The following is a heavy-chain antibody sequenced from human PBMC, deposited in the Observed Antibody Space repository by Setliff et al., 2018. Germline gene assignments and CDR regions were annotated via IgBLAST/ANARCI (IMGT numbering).Heavy chain of an antibody. CDR3: ARANKKLDYYYYYYMDV. Sequence: PSETLSLTCAVSGGSISSGSYYWSWIRHPAGKGLEWIGRVYTNGGTDYSPYLKSRVTILIDTSKNQFSLKLRSVTAADTAVYYCARANKKLDYYYYYYMDVWGKGTTVTVS. J-gene: IGHJ6*03. D-gene: IGHD1-1*01. V-gene: IGHV4-61*02. CDR2: VYTNGGT. CDR1: GGSISSGSYY.